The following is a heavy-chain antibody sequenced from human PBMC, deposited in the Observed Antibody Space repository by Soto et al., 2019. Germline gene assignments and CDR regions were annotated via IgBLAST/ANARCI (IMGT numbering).Heavy chain of an antibody. CDR2: IYHSGST. V-gene: IGHV4-30-2*01. J-gene: IGHJ4*02. CDR1: CGSSSSGGYS. D-gene: IGHD3-22*01. CDR3: GRATAYPDSSGVEYFDY. Sequence: SETLSLTSAVSCGSSSSGGYSWSWIRQTTGKGLEWIGYIYHSGSTYYNPSLKSRVTISVDRSKNQFSLKLSSVTAAVTAVYYCGRATAYPDSSGVEYFDYWGQGTLVTVSS.